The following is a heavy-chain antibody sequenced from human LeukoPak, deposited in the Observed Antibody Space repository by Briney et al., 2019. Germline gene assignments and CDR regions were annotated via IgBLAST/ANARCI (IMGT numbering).Heavy chain of an antibody. CDR2: IFHTDIT. CDR3: ARENWNYGEDF. Sequence: SETLSLTCTISGGSISSFNWWSWVRQTPGKGLEWIGEIFHTDITNYNPSLKSRVSMSVDKSKNQFSLQLSSVTAADTAVYYCARENWNYGEDFWGQGTLVTVSS. D-gene: IGHD1-7*01. V-gene: IGHV4-4*02. J-gene: IGHJ4*02. CDR1: GGSISSFNW.